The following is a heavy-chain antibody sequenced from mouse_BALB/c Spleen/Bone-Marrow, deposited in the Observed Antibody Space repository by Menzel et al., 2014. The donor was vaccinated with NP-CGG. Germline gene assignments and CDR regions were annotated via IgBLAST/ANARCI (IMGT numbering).Heavy chain of an antibody. V-gene: IGHV1-69*02. Sequence: VKLMESGADLVKPGAPVKLSCKASGYTFTDYWMNWVKQRPGRGLEWIGRIDPSDSETHYNQKFKDKATLTVDKSSTTAYIQLSNLTSEDSAVYYCARTAYWGQGTLVTVSA. CDR3: ARTAY. CDR2: IDPSDSET. J-gene: IGHJ3*01. CDR1: GYTFTDYW.